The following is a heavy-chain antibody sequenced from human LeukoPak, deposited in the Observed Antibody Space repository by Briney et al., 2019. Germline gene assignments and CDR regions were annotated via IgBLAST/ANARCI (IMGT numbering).Heavy chain of an antibody. V-gene: IGHV3-23*01. Sequence: GGSLRLSCAASGFTFSTYAMTWVRQAPGRGLEWISGISGSGGSTYYADSVKGRFTISRDNSKNTLYLQMNSLRAEDTAVYYCAKLSGRYDFWSGYSDYWGQGTLVTVSS. CDR2: ISGSGGST. D-gene: IGHD3-3*01. CDR3: AKLSGRYDFWSGYSDY. J-gene: IGHJ4*02. CDR1: GFTFSTYA.